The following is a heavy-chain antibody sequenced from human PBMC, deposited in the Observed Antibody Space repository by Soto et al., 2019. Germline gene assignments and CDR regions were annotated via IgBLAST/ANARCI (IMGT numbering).Heavy chain of an antibody. V-gene: IGHV3-21*01. CDR1: GFTFSSYS. D-gene: IGHD6-13*01. CDR2: ISSSSSYI. CDR3: ARDRFTAAAGTWFDY. J-gene: IGHJ4*02. Sequence: GGSLRLSCAASGFTFSSYSMNWVRQAPGKGREWVSSISSSSSYIYYADSAKGRFTISRDNAKNSLYLQMNSLRAEDTAVYYCARDRFTAAAGTWFDYWGQGTLVTVSS.